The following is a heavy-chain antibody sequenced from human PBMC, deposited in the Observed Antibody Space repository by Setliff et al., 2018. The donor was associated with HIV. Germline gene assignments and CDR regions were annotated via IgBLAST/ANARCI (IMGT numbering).Heavy chain of an antibody. CDR3: ARSRESSGYYRDYYYYLDV. V-gene: IGHV4-61*09. CDR2: IYTSGST. J-gene: IGHJ6*03. D-gene: IGHD6-19*01. Sequence: LSLTCTVSGGSISSGSYYWSWIRQPARKGLERIGHIYTSGSTNYNPSLKSRVTISVHTSKNQFSLKLSSVTAADTAVYYCARSRESSGYYRDYYYYLDVWGKGTTVTVSS. CDR1: GGSISSGSYY.